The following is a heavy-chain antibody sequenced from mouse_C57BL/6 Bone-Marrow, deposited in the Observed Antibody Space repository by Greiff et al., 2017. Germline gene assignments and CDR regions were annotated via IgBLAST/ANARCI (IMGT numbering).Heavy chain of an antibody. J-gene: IGHJ2*01. D-gene: IGHD1-1*01. V-gene: IGHV1-82*01. CDR1: GYAFSSSW. CDR2: IYPGDGDT. Sequence: VKVVESGPELVKPGASVKISCKASGYAFSSSWMNWVKQRPGKGLEWIGRIYPGDGDTNYNGKFKGKATLTADKSSSTAYMQLSSLTSEDSAVYFCAVITTDWGQGTTLTVSS. CDR3: AVITTD.